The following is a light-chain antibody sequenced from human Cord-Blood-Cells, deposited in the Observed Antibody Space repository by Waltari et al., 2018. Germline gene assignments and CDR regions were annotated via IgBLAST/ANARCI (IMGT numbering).Light chain of an antibody. Sequence: EIVMTQSPATLSVSPGERATLSCRASQSVSSNLAWYQQKPGQAPRLLIYGASTRATGIPTMFSGSVSRTEFTLTISSLQSEDFAVYYCQQYNNWPPWTFGQGTKVEIK. CDR2: GAS. V-gene: IGKV3-15*01. J-gene: IGKJ1*01. CDR1: QSVSSN. CDR3: QQYNNWPPWT.